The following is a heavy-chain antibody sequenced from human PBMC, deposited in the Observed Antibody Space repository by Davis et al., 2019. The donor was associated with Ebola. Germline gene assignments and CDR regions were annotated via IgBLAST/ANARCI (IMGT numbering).Heavy chain of an antibody. CDR2: LIPIFGTP. CDR1: GYTFTSYA. V-gene: IGHV1-69*13. CDR3: AGHGRRLVGYFDS. D-gene: IGHD2-2*01. Sequence: AASVKVSCKASGYTFTSYAMNWVRQAPGQGLEWMGGLIPIFGTPNYAQKFQGRVTIVADESKSTAYVELSSLKSDDTAVYYCAGHGRRLVGYFDSWGQGTLVTVSS. J-gene: IGHJ4*02.